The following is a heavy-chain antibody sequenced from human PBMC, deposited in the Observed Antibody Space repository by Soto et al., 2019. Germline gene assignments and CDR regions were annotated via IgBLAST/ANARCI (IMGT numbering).Heavy chain of an antibody. J-gene: IGHJ4*02. CDR2: LNYDGSST. Sequence: GGSLRLSCAASGFTFSTYWMHWVRQAPGKGLVWVSRLNYDGSSTDYADSVKGRFTISRDNAKNTLYLQMNTLTAEDTAVYYCTRGPRPTSVGTGAYWGQGTLVTVSS. CDR3: TRGPRPTSVGTGAY. V-gene: IGHV3-74*01. CDR1: GFTFSTYW. D-gene: IGHD3-10*01.